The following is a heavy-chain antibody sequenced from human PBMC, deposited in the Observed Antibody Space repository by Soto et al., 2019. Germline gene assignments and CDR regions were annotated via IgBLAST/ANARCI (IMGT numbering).Heavy chain of an antibody. V-gene: IGHV3-48*01. J-gene: IGHJ3*02. D-gene: IGHD6-13*01. Sequence: PGGSLRLSCAASGFTFSSYSRNWVRQAPGKGLEWVSYISSSSSTIYYAYSVKGRFTISRDNAKNSLYLQMNSLRAEDTAVYYCARNIAAAGYHDAFDIWGQGTMVTVSS. CDR3: ARNIAAAGYHDAFDI. CDR1: GFTFSSYS. CDR2: ISSSSSTI.